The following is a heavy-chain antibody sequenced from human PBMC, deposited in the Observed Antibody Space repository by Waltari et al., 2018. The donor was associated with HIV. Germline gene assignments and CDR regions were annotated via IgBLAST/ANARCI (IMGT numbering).Heavy chain of an antibody. CDR2: SSWNSGSI. J-gene: IGHJ4*02. CDR1: GFTFDDYA. V-gene: IGHV3-9*01. D-gene: IGHD6-19*01. CDR3: AKDLAPYGSHGWSLDY. Sequence: EVQLVESGGGLVQPGRSLRLSCAASGFTFDDYAMHWVRKAPGKGLGWVSGSSWNSGSIGFADSVKGRFTISRDNAKNSLYLQMNSLRAEDTALYYCAKDLAPYGSHGWSLDYWGQGTLVTVSS.